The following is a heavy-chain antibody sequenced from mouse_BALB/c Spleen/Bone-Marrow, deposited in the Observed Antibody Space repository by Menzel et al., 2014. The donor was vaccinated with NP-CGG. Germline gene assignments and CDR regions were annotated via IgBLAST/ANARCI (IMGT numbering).Heavy chain of an antibody. CDR1: GYSITGGYF. CDR3: TRALMIVTGPMDY. D-gene: IGHD2-4*01. Sequence: ESGPGLVKPSQSLSLTCSVTGYSITGGYFWDWVRQFPGNKLEWMGYISYDGSNNYNPSLKNRISITRDTSRNQFFLKLNSVTTEDTAGYFCTRALMIVTGPMDYWGQGTSVTVSS. V-gene: IGHV3-6*02. CDR2: ISYDGSN. J-gene: IGHJ4*01.